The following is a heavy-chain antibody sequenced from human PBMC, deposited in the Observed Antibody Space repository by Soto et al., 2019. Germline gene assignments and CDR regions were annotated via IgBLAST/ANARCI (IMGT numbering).Heavy chain of an antibody. CDR3: ARSLYYYDSSGYYAYYVDY. D-gene: IGHD3-22*01. V-gene: IGHV4-59*01. CDR2: IYYSGST. J-gene: IGHJ4*02. CDR1: GGSISSYY. Sequence: SETLSLTCTVSGGSISSYYWSWIRQPPGKGLEWIGYIYYSGSTNYNPSLKSRVTISVDTSKNQFSLKLSSVTAADTAVYYCARSLYYYDSSGYYAYYVDYWGQGTLVTVSS.